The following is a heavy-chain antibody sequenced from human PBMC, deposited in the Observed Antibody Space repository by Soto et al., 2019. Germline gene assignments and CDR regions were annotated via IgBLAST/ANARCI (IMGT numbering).Heavy chain of an antibody. J-gene: IGHJ5*02. D-gene: IGHD6-13*01. CDR2: IYYSGST. CDR3: ARARIAAAGTGGYNWFDP. V-gene: IGHV4-59*01. CDR1: GGSISSYY. Sequence: PSETLSLTCTVSGGSISSYYWSWIRQPPGKGLEWIGYIYYSGSTNYNPSLKSRVTISVDTSKNQFSLKLSSVTAADTAVYYCARARIAAAGTGGYNWFDPWGQGTLVTVS.